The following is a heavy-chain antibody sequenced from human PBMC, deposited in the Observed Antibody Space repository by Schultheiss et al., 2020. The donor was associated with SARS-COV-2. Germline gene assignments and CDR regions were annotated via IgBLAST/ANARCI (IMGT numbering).Heavy chain of an antibody. CDR2: ISYDGSNK. D-gene: IGHD3-10*01. CDR1: GFSFSSYG. Sequence: GGSLRLSCAASGFSFSSYGMHWVRQAPGKGLEWVALISYDGSNKNYADSVKGRFTISRDNSKNTLYLQMNSLRVEDTAVYYCANGSGSYLFDPWGQGTLVTVSS. CDR3: ANGSGSYLFDP. J-gene: IGHJ5*02. V-gene: IGHV3-30*12.